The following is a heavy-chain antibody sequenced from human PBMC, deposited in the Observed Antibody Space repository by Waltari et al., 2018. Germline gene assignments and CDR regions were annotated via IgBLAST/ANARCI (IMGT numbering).Heavy chain of an antibody. Sequence: EVQLVESGGGLVQPGRSLRLSCAASGFTFDDYAMHWVRQAPGKGLEWVSGISWNSGSIGYADSEKGRFTISRDNAKNSLYLQMNSLRAEDMALYYCAKDIGDAVAGYFDYWGQGTLVTVSS. CDR1: GFTFDDYA. D-gene: IGHD6-19*01. V-gene: IGHV3-9*03. CDR3: AKDIGDAVAGYFDY. CDR2: ISWNSGSI. J-gene: IGHJ4*02.